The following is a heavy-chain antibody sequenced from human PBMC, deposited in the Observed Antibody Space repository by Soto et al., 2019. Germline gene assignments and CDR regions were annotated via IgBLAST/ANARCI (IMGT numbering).Heavy chain of an antibody. V-gene: IGHV4-4*07. CDR2: IYTSGST. CDR1: GGSISSYY. J-gene: IGHJ4*02. D-gene: IGHD3-22*01. Sequence: SETLSLTCTVSGGSISSYYWSWIRQPAGKGLEWIGRIYTSGSTNYNPSLKSRVTMSVDTSKNQFSLKLSSVTAADTAVYYCARAGYYHSSGYYPLDDYWGQGTLVTVSS. CDR3: ARAGYYHSSGYYPLDDY.